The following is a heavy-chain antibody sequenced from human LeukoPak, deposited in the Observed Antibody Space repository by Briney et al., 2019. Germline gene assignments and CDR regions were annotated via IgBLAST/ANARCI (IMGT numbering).Heavy chain of an antibody. D-gene: IGHD3-22*01. Sequence: PSETLSLTCTVSGGSISSYYWSWIRQPAGKGLEWIGRIYTSGSTNYNPSLKSRVTMSVDTSKNQFSLKLSSVTAADTAVYYCASGYYYDSSGYYYGLDYWGQGTLVTVSS. CDR1: GGSISSYY. J-gene: IGHJ4*02. CDR3: ASGYYYDSSGYYYGLDY. V-gene: IGHV4-4*07. CDR2: IYTSGST.